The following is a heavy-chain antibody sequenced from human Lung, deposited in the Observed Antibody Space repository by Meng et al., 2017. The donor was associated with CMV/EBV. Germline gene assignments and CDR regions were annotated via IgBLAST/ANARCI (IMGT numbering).Heavy chain of an antibody. CDR2: MILDSGNT. CDR3: ARVFLSSYLASFDS. J-gene: IGHJ4*02. CDR1: GYTFTSYC. D-gene: IGHD6-13*01. Sequence: NASGYTFTSYCLRWVRRATGQGLEWMGWMILDSGNTGHAQTFQGRVAMTSNSSINTAYMELSSLKFDDTAVYYCARVFLSSYLASFDSWGQGTLVTVSS. V-gene: IGHV1-8*01.